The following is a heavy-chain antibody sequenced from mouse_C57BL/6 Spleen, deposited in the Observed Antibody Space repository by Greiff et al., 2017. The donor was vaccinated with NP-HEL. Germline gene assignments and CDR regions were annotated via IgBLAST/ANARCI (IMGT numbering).Heavy chain of an antibody. CDR3: KVYYGNYETVDY. D-gene: IGHD2-1*01. CDR1: GYTFTDYE. Sequence: VKLQESGAELVRPGASVTLSCKASGYTFTDYEMHWVKQTPVHGLEWIGAIDPETGGTAYNQKFKGKAILTADKSSSTAYMELRSLTSEDSAVYYCKVYYGNYETVDYWGQGTTLTVSS. CDR2: IDPETGGT. J-gene: IGHJ2*01. V-gene: IGHV1-15*01.